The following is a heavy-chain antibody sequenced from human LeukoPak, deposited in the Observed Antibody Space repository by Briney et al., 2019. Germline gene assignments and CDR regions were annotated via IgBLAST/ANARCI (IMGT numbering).Heavy chain of an antibody. V-gene: IGHV3-23*01. Sequence: GGSLRLSCAASGFTFSSYAMSWVRQAPGKGLEWVSAISGSGGSTYYADSVKGRFTISRDNSKNTLYLQMNSLRAEDTAVYYCVCGGLYYYDGMDVWGQGTTVTVSS. D-gene: IGHD4-23*01. CDR2: ISGSGGST. CDR1: GFTFSSYA. J-gene: IGHJ6*02. CDR3: VCGGLYYYDGMDV.